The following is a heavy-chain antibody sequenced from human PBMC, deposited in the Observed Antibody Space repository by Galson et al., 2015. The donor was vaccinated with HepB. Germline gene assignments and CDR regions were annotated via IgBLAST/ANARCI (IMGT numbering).Heavy chain of an antibody. CDR1: GFTFSSYW. D-gene: IGHD2-15*01. V-gene: IGHV3-74*01. CDR3: ATALGGGHYYYYMDV. CDR2: INSDGSST. Sequence: SLRLSCAASGFTFSSYWMHWVRQAPGKGLVWVSRINSDGSSTSYADSVKGRFTISRDNAKNTLYLQMNSLRAEDTAVYYCATALGGGHYYYYMDVWGKGTTVTVSS. J-gene: IGHJ6*03.